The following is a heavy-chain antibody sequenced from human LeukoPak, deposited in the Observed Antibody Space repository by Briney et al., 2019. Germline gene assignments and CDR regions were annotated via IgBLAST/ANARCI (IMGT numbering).Heavy chain of an antibody. D-gene: IGHD5-18*01. CDR3: ARGDVDTAMVTRYYYYYYMDV. CDR1: GDTFSSYA. Sequence: SVKVSCKASGDTFSSYAISWVRQAPGQGLEWMGGIIPIFGTANYAQKFQGRVTITTDESTSTAYMELSSLRSEDTAVYYCARGDVDTAMVTRYYYYYYMDVWGKGTTVTVSS. J-gene: IGHJ6*03. CDR2: IIPIFGTA. V-gene: IGHV1-69*05.